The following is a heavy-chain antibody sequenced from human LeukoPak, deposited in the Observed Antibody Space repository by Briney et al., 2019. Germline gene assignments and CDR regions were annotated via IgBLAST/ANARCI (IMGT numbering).Heavy chain of an antibody. J-gene: IGHJ6*03. CDR1: GYTFIGYY. CDR3: ARGPFLEWFANTHFRVYYMDA. D-gene: IGHD3-3*02. Sequence: ASVKVSCKASGYTFIGYYMHWVRQAPGQGLEWMGWINPNSGGTNYAQKFQGRVTMTRDTSISTAYMELSRLRSDDTAVYYCARGPFLEWFANTHFRVYYMDAWGKGTTVTVSS. V-gene: IGHV1-2*02. CDR2: INPNSGGT.